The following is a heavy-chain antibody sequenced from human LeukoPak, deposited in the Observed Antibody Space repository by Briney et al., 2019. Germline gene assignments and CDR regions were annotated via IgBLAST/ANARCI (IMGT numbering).Heavy chain of an antibody. CDR2: IYYSGST. J-gene: IGHJ4*02. CDR1: GGSLSRGGYY. Sequence: SQTLSLSCTVSGGSLSRGGYYWSWIRQHPGKGLEWIGYIYYSGSTYYNPSLKSRVTISVDTSKNQFSLKLSSVTAADTAVYYCASGGGSCYDSGYYDYWGQGTLVTVSS. CDR3: ASGGGSCYDSGYYDY. V-gene: IGHV4-31*03. D-gene: IGHD2-15*01.